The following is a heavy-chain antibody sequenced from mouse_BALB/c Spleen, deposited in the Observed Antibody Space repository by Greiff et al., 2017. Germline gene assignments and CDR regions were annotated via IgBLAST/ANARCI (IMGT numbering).Heavy chain of an antibody. CDR1: GFTFSSYT. Sequence: DVKLVESGGGLVKPGGSLKLSCAASGFTFSSYTMSWVRQTPEKRLEWVATISSGGSYTYYPDSVKGRFTISRDNAKNTLYLQMSSLKSEDTAMYYCTRDHDRGALDYWGQGTSVTVSS. D-gene: IGHD2-3*01. CDR3: TRDHDRGALDY. CDR2: ISSGGSYT. V-gene: IGHV5-6-4*01. J-gene: IGHJ4*01.